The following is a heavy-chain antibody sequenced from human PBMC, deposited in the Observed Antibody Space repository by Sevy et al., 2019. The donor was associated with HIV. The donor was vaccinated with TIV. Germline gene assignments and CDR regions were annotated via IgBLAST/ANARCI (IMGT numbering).Heavy chain of an antibody. Sequence: GGSLRLSCAASGFTFSSYGMHWVRQAPGKGLEWVAVISYDGSNKYYADSVKGRFTISRDSSKNTLYLQMNSLRAEDTAVYYCAKERDYDFWSGYAFDYWGQGTLVTVSS. V-gene: IGHV3-30*18. J-gene: IGHJ4*02. D-gene: IGHD3-3*01. CDR1: GFTFSSYG. CDR3: AKERDYDFWSGYAFDY. CDR2: ISYDGSNK.